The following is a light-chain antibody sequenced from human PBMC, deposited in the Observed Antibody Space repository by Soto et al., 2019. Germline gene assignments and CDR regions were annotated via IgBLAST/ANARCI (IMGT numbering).Light chain of an antibody. CDR2: AAS. V-gene: IGKV1-6*01. J-gene: IGKJ4*01. CDR1: QGISND. CDR3: LQDYKSPL. Sequence: AIQMTQSPSSLSASLGERVTLTCRASQGISNDLGWYQQKPGKAPKLLIYAASSLQSGVPSRFSGSGSGTDFTLTISILPPEDFASYYCLQDYKSPLFGGGTKVEIK.